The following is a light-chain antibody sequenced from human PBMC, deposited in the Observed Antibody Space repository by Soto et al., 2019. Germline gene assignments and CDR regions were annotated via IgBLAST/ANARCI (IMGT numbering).Light chain of an antibody. CDR2: LGS. V-gene: IGKV2-28*01. Sequence: DIVMTQSPLSLAVTPGEPASISCSSSQSLRHSDGYRYLDWYLQKPGQSPQLLIYLGSSRASGVPDRFSGSGSGTDFTLEISRVEAEDVGVYYCMQILRSPLTFGGGTKVEIK. J-gene: IGKJ4*01. CDR3: MQILRSPLT. CDR1: QSLRHSDGYRY.